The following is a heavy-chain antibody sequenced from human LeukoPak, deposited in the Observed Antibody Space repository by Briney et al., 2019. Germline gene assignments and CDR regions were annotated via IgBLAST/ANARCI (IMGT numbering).Heavy chain of an antibody. V-gene: IGHV3-53*01. D-gene: IGHD3-10*01. CDR3: ALWMVRGVGVY. Sequence: GGSLRLSCAASGFTVSSNYMSWVRQDPGKGLEWVSVIYIGGSTYYADSVKGRFTISRDNSKNTLYLQMNSLRAEDTAVYYCALWMVRGVGVYWGQGTLVTVSS. CDR2: IYIGGST. CDR1: GFTVSSNY. J-gene: IGHJ4*02.